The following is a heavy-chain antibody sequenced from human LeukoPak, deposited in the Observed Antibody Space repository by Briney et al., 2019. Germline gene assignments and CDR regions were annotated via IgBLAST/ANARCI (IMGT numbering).Heavy chain of an antibody. Sequence: EGSLRLSCAASGFTFSSYAMSWVRQAPGKGLEWVSAISGSGGSTYYADSVKGRFTISRDNSKNTLYLQMNSLRAEDTAVYYCAKEHYDFWSGSFYYYYGMDVWGQGTTVTVSS. CDR1: GFTFSSYA. V-gene: IGHV3-23*01. CDR3: AKEHYDFWSGSFYYYYGMDV. J-gene: IGHJ6*02. CDR2: ISGSGGST. D-gene: IGHD3-3*01.